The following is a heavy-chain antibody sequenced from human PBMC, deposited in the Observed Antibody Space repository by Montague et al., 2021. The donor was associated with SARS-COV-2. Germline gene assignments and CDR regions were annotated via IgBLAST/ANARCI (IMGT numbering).Heavy chain of an antibody. Sequence: SETLSLTSAVYGGSFSGYYWSWIRQPPGKGLEWIGEINHSGSTNYNPSPKSRVTISVDTSKNQFSLELSSVTAADTAVYYRARALPVTTFFYSYYGMDVWGQGTTVTVSS. J-gene: IGHJ6*02. D-gene: IGHD4-17*01. CDR2: INHSGST. CDR3: ARALPVTTFFYSYYGMDV. CDR1: GGSFSGYY. V-gene: IGHV4-34*01.